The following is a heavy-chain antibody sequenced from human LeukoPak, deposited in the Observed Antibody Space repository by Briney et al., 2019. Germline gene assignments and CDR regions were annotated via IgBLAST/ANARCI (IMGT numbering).Heavy chain of an antibody. CDR3: ARELGINAFDV. D-gene: IGHD1-26*01. CDR2: IDPNSGVT. CDR1: GYTLTDNH. V-gene: IGHV1-2*02. Sequence: ASVKVSCKASGYTLTDNHLYWVRQAPGQGLEWMGWIDPNSGVTNFAQNFQGRLTMTTDASISTAYMELSRLTSDDTTVYYCARELGINAFDVWGQGTLVTVSS. J-gene: IGHJ3*01.